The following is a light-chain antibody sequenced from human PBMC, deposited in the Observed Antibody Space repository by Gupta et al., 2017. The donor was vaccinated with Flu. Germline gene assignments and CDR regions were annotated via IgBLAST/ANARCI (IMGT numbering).Light chain of an antibody. CDR2: GAS. J-gene: IGKJ2*03. V-gene: IGKV3-15*01. Sequence: EILMTHSPATLSVSPGEGATLSCRASQSVSSNLAWYQQKPGQGPRLLIYGASTRATGIPARFSGSGSGTEFTLTISSLQSEDFAVYYCQQYNNWPPDSFGQGTKLEIK. CDR1: QSVSSN. CDR3: QQYNNWPPDS.